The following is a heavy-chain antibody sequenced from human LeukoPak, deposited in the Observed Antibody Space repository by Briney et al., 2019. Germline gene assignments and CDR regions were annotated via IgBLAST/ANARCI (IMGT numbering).Heavy chain of an antibody. CDR2: IYYSGST. Sequence: SETLSRTCPVSGGSISSHYWSWIRQPPGKGLEWIGYIYYSGSTNYNPSLKSRVTISVDTSKNQFSLKLSSVTAADTAVYYCARTTLLWFGESNFDYWGQGTLVTVSS. J-gene: IGHJ4*02. V-gene: IGHV4-59*11. D-gene: IGHD3-10*01. CDR1: GGSISSHY. CDR3: ARTTLLWFGESNFDY.